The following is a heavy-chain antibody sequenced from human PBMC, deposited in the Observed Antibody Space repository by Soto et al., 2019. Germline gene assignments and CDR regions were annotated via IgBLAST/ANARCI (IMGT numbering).Heavy chain of an antibody. CDR3: AAGGGLPRYS. Sequence: QLQLQESGSGLVKPSQTLSLTCAVSGGSISSGGYSWSWIRQPPGKGLEWIGYIYHSGSTYYNPSLXSXVXTXXDRSKNQFSLKLSSVAAADTAVYYCAAGGGLPRYSWGQGTLVTVSS. CDR1: GGSISSGGYS. D-gene: IGHD5-12*01. V-gene: IGHV4-30-2*01. J-gene: IGHJ4*02. CDR2: IYHSGST.